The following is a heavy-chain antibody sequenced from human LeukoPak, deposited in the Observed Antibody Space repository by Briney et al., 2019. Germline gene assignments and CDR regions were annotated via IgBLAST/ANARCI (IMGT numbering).Heavy chain of an antibody. V-gene: IGHV4-34*01. Sequence: SETLSLTCAVYGGSFSGYYWSWVRQPPGKGLEWIGEINHSGSINYNPSLTSRVTISVDTFKNQFSLKLSSVTAADTAVYYCARYDYYYYYGMDVWGKGTTVTVSS. CDR3: ARYDYYYYYGMDV. J-gene: IGHJ6*04. CDR1: GGSFSGYY. CDR2: INHSGSI. D-gene: IGHD5-12*01.